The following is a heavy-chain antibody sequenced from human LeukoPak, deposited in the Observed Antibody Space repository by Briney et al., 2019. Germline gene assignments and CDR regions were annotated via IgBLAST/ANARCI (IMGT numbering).Heavy chain of an antibody. CDR3: ARDQGLTAPPPYGLDV. V-gene: IGHV1-69*04. Sequence: SVKVSCKTSGGTFSTSAITWVRQAPGQGPEWMGRIIPVLNITTYAQRFQGRVTITADTSTSTVYMELSSLRSEETAVYYCARDQGLTAPPPYGLDVWGQGTTVIVSS. CDR1: GGTFSTSA. CDR2: IIPVLNIT. D-gene: IGHD5-18*01. J-gene: IGHJ6*02.